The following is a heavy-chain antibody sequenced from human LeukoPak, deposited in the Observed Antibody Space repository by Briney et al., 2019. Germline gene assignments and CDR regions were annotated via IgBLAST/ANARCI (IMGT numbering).Heavy chain of an antibody. V-gene: IGHV3-30*18. Sequence: PGRSLRLSCAASGFTLSAYAMHWVRQAPGKGLEWVAVISYDGSNKYYADFVKGRFTISRDSSKNTLYLQVSSLRAEDTAVYYCAKEGLGSSWNPNYFDYWGQGTLVTVPS. D-gene: IGHD6-13*01. CDR3: AKEGLGSSWNPNYFDY. CDR1: GFTLSAYA. J-gene: IGHJ4*02. CDR2: ISYDGSNK.